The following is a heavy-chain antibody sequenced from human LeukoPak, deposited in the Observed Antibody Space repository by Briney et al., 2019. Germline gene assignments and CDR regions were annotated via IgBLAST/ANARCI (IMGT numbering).Heavy chain of an antibody. Sequence: SETLSLTCTVSGGSISSYFWSWIRQPPGKGLEWIGYIYYSGSTNYNPSLKSRVTISVDTSKNQFSLKLSSVTAADTAVYYCARHADDGNSPEAHWGQGTLVTVSS. V-gene: IGHV4-59*08. CDR2: IYYSGST. CDR3: ARHADDGNSPEAH. D-gene: IGHD6-13*01. J-gene: IGHJ4*02. CDR1: GGSISSYF.